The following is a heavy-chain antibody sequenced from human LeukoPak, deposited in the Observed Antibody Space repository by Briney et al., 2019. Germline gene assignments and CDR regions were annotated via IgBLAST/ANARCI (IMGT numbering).Heavy chain of an antibody. V-gene: IGHV3-66*01. CDR3: ARFETVAAKPFEY. CDR1: GFTVSSNY. D-gene: IGHD6-19*01. Sequence: GGSLLLSCAASGFTVSSNYMSWVRQAPGKGLEWVSVIYSGGSTYYADSVKGRFTISRDNSKNTLYLQMNSLRAEDTAVYYCARFETVAAKPFEYWGQGTLVTVSS. CDR2: IYSGGST. J-gene: IGHJ4*02.